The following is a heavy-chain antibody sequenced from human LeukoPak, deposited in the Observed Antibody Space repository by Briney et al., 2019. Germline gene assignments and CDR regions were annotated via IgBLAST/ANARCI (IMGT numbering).Heavy chain of an antibody. D-gene: IGHD2-2*02. J-gene: IGHJ4*02. CDR1: GGTFSSYA. Sequence: SVKVSCKASGGTFSSYAISWVRQAPGQGLEWMGGIIPIFGTANYAQKFQGRVTITADESTSTAYMELSSLRSEDTAVYYCARDLGYCSSTSCFTHDYWGQGTLVTVSS. V-gene: IGHV1-69*13. CDR2: IIPIFGTA. CDR3: ARDLGYCSSTSCFTHDY.